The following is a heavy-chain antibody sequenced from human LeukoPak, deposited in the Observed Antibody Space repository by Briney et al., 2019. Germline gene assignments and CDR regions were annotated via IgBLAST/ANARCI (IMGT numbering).Heavy chain of an antibody. V-gene: IGHV3-48*03. CDR2: IRSSGAPI. CDR3: ARDPHSLDY. Sequence: GGSLRLSCAASGFTFSSYEMNWVRQAPGKGLEWVAYIRSSGAPIYYADSVKGRFTISRDNAKNSVYLQMNSLRAEDTAVYYCARDPHSLDYWGQGTLVTVSS. D-gene: IGHD1-26*01. CDR1: GFTFSSYE. J-gene: IGHJ4*02.